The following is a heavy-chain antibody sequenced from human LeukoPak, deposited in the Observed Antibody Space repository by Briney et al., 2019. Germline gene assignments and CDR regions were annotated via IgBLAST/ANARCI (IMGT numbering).Heavy chain of an antibody. D-gene: IGHD6-6*01. J-gene: IGHJ5*02. CDR3: ARVHSSSFHNWFDP. V-gene: IGHV4-59*01. CDR2: ICYSGST. CDR1: GGSISSYY. Sequence: SETLSLTCTVSGGSISSYYWSWIRQPPGKGLEWIGYICYSGSTNYNPSLKSRVTISVDTSKNQFSLKLSSVTAADTAVYYCARVHSSSFHNWFDPWGQGTLVTVSS.